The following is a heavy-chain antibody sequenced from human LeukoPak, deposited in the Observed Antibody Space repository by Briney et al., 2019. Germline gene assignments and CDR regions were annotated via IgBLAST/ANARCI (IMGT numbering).Heavy chain of an antibody. CDR2: ISGSGGST. V-gene: IGHV3-23*01. J-gene: IGHJ4*02. CDR3: ARDLSYSSSSGPTIDY. D-gene: IGHD6-6*01. Sequence: GGSLRLSCAASGFTFSSYAMSWVRQAPGKGLELVSAISGSGGSTYYADSVKGRFTISRDNSKNTLYLQMNSLRAEDTAVYYCARDLSYSSSSGPTIDYWGQGTLVTVSS. CDR1: GFTFSSYA.